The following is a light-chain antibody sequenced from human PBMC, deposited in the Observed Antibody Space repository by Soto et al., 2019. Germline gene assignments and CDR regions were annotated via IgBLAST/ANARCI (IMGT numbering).Light chain of an antibody. V-gene: IGKV1-39*01. J-gene: IGKJ4*01. Sequence: DIQMTQSPSSLSASGGDRVTITCRASQSISSYLNWYQQKPGKAPKLLIYAASSLQSGVPSRFSGSGSGTDFTLTISSLQPEDFATYYCQQSYSTPLTFGGGTKADIK. CDR2: AAS. CDR3: QQSYSTPLT. CDR1: QSISSY.